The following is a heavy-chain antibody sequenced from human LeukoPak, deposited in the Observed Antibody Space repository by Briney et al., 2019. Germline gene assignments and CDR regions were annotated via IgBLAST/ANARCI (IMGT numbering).Heavy chain of an antibody. CDR1: GITLSNYG. Sequence: GGSLRLSCAASGITLSNYGMSWVRQAPGKGLEWVAGISGSGGSTNYADSVKGRFTISRDNPKNTLYMQMNSLRAEDTAVYFCAKRGVVIRVILVGFHKEAYYFDSWGQGALVTVSS. V-gene: IGHV3-23*01. CDR2: ISGSGGST. D-gene: IGHD3-22*01. CDR3: AKRGVVIRVILVGFHKEAYYFDS. J-gene: IGHJ4*02.